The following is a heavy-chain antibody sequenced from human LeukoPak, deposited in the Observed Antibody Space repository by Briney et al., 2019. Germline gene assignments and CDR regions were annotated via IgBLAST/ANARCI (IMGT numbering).Heavy chain of an antibody. CDR3: XXQTXVXTXXWFDP. CDR2: IYYSGST. Sequence: PSETLSLTCTVSGGSISSSSYYWGWIRQPPGKGLEWIGSIYYSGSTYYNPSLKSRVTISVDTSKNQFSLKLSSVTAADTAVYXXXXQTXVXTXXWFDPWGQGTLVTVSS. D-gene: IGHD4-11*01. V-gene: IGHV4-39*01. J-gene: IGHJ5*02. CDR1: GGSISSSSYY.